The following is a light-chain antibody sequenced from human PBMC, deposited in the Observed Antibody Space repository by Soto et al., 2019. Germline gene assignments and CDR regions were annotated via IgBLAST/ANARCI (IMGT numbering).Light chain of an antibody. J-gene: IGKJ1*01. CDR3: QQYNSYSQT. V-gene: IGKV1-5*01. Sequence: DIQMTQSPSTLSASVGDRVTITCRASQSISSWLAWYQQKPGKAPKLLIYDASSLESGVPSRFSGSGSGTEFTLTISSLQPDDCATYYCQQYNSYSQTLGQGTKVEIK. CDR1: QSISSW. CDR2: DAS.